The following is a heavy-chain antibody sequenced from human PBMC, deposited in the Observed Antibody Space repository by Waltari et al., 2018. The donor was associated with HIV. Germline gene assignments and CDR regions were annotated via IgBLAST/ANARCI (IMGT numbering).Heavy chain of an antibody. J-gene: IGHJ5*02. D-gene: IGHD3-16*01. CDR1: GYTFTSYD. CDR2: MNPNSGNT. V-gene: IGHV1-8*01. CDR3: ARSFGPYHAAHDP. Sequence: QVQLVQSGVEVKKPGASVKVSCKTSGYTFTSYDINWVRQATGQGLEWMGWMNPNSGNTGYAQKFQGRLTMTRNTSISTAYMELSSLRSEDTAMYYCARSFGPYHAAHDPWGQGTLVTVSS.